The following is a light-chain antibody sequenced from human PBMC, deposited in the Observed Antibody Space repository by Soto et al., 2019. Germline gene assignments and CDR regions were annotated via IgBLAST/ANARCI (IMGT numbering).Light chain of an antibody. CDR3: QHSYNIPLT. J-gene: IGKJ5*01. Sequence: DIQMTQSPSSLSASVGDRFTISCRASQSISSYLNWYQQKPGKAPKLLIYATSSLQSGVPSRFSGSGSGTDFTLTISSLQPADFATYYCQHSYNIPLTFGQGTRLEIK. V-gene: IGKV1-39*01. CDR2: ATS. CDR1: QSISSY.